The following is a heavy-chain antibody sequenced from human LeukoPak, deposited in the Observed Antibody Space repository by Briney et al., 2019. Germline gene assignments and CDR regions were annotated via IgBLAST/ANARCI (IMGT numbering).Heavy chain of an antibody. V-gene: IGHV3-33*01. J-gene: IGHJ4*02. D-gene: IGHD4/OR15-4a*01. CDR2: IWYDGSNK. Sequence: PGGSLRLSCAVSGFTFSNYGMHWVRQAPGKGLEWVAVIWYDGSNKYYVGSVEGRFTISRDNSRNTLYLQMNSLRAEDTAVYYCAREMATGLWNFDYWGQGTLVTVSS. CDR1: GFTFSNYG. CDR3: AREMATGLWNFDY.